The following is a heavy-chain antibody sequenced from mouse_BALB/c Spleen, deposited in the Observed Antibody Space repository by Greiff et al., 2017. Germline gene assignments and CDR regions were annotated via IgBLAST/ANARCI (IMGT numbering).Heavy chain of an antibody. Sequence: DVKLVESGGGLVKPGGSLKLSCAASGFTFSSYAMSWVRQTPEKRLEWVASISSGGSYTYYPDSVKGRFTISRDNAKNTLYLQMSSLRSEDTAMYYCARQGDYDEFAYWGQGTLVTVSA. CDR3: ARQGDYDEFAY. D-gene: IGHD2-4*01. CDR2: ISSGGSYT. J-gene: IGHJ3*01. CDR1: GFTFSSYA. V-gene: IGHV5-9-3*01.